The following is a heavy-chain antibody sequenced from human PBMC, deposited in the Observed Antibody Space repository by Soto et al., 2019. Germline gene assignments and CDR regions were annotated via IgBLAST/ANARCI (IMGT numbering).Heavy chain of an antibody. Sequence: QVQLVQSGTEVKKPGASVKVSCKASGYSFITYGISWVRQAPGQGLEWMGWISADDGEPNYAQKSQSRVTMTTDPYPTPASLGLRGLRSAGTAVYSCARVPRQHRDSSRGGGLDPWGQGTLVTVSS. V-gene: IGHV1-18*01. CDR1: GYSFITYG. D-gene: IGHD6-13*01. CDR2: ISADDGEP. CDR3: ARVPRQHRDSSRGGGLDP. J-gene: IGHJ5*02.